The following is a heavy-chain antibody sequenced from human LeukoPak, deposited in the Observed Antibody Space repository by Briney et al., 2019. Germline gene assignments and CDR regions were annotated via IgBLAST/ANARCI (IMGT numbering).Heavy chain of an antibody. CDR1: GFTFSSYA. Sequence: GGSLRLSCAASGFTFSSYAMHWVRQASGKGLEWVAVISYDGSNKYYADSVKGRFTISRDNSKNTLYLQMNSLRAEDTAVYYCARGVIAAAGFDYWGQGTLVTVSS. V-gene: IGHV3-30-3*01. D-gene: IGHD6-13*01. J-gene: IGHJ4*02. CDR3: ARGVIAAAGFDY. CDR2: ISYDGSNK.